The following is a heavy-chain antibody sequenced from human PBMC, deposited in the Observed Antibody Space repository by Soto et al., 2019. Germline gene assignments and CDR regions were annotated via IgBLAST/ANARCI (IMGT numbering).Heavy chain of an antibody. CDR3: ARLAVVRGVIGYYGMDV. Sequence: SETLSLTCAVYGGSFSGYYWSWIRQPPGKGLEWIGEINHSGSTNYNPSLKSRVTISVDTSKNQFSLKLSSVTAADTAVYYCARLAVVRGVIGYYGMDVWGQGTTVTVS. J-gene: IGHJ6*02. D-gene: IGHD3-10*01. CDR1: GGSFSGYY. CDR2: INHSGST. V-gene: IGHV4-34*01.